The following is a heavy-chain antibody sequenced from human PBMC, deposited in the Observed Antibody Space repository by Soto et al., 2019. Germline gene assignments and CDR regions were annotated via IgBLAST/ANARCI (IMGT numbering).Heavy chain of an antibody. CDR2: ISGSTGTT. D-gene: IGHD1-26*01. J-gene: IGHJ4*02. CDR3: AKVIVLGASTLEY. V-gene: IGHV3-23*01. Sequence: GGSLRLSCEASGFMFNHYAMSWVRQTPGKGLEWVSVISGSTGTTYYADSVKGRFTISRDNSKNTVYLQMNSLRVEDSALYSCAKVIVLGASTLEYWGPGTRVNVSS. CDR1: GFMFNHYA.